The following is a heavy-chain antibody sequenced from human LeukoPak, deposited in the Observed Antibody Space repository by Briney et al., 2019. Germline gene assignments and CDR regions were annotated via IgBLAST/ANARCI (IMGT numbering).Heavy chain of an antibody. CDR2: IYYSGST. Sequence: PSETLSLTCTVSGGSVSSGSYYWSWIRQPPGKGLEWIGYIYYSGSTNYNPSLKSRVTISVDRSKNQFSLKLSSVTAADTAVYYCARGGYCSSTSCHDFDYWGQGTLVTVSS. J-gene: IGHJ4*02. CDR3: ARGGYCSSTSCHDFDY. CDR1: GGSVSSGSYY. D-gene: IGHD2-2*01. V-gene: IGHV4-61*01.